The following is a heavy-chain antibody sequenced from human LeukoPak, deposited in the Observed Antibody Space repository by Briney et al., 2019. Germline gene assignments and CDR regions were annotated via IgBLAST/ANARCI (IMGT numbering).Heavy chain of an antibody. Sequence: ASVKVSCKASGYTFTSYGISWVRQAAGQGLEWMGWISAYNGNTNYAQKLQGRVTMTTDTSTSTAYMELRSLRSNDTAVYYCARFRAGVGEPYGDYWGQGTLVTVSS. J-gene: IGHJ4*02. CDR1: GYTFTSYG. CDR3: ARFRAGVGEPYGDY. D-gene: IGHD3-10*01. CDR2: ISAYNGNT. V-gene: IGHV1-18*01.